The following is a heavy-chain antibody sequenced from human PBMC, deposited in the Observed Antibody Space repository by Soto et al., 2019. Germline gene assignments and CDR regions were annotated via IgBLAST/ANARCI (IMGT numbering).Heavy chain of an antibody. J-gene: IGHJ3*02. CDR1: GGSISSGGYS. CDR3: ARDIVLVPAATEDI. D-gene: IGHD2-2*01. Sequence: SETLSLTCAVSGGSISSGGYSWSWIRQPPGKGLEWIGYIYHSGRTYYNPSLKSRVTISVDRSKNQFSLTVSSVTAADTAVYYCARDIVLVPAATEDIWGQGTMVTVSS. V-gene: IGHV4-30-2*01. CDR2: IYHSGRT.